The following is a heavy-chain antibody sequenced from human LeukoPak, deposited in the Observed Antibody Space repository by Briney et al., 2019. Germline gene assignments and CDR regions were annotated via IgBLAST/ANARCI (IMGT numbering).Heavy chain of an antibody. D-gene: IGHD3-16*01. J-gene: IGHJ4*02. CDR2: INSDGSTT. V-gene: IGHV3-74*01. CDR3: ARETWGGLDY. Sequence: GGSLRLSCAASGFTFTNYWMHWVRQAPGEGLMWLSRINSDGSTTSYAGSVKGRFTISRDNAKNTLYLQLNTLKAEDTAVYYCARETWGGLDYWGQGTLVSVSS. CDR1: GFTFTNYW.